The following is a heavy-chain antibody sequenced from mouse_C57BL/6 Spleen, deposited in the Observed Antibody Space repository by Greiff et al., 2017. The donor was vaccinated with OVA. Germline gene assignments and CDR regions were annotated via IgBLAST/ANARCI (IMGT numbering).Heavy chain of an antibody. J-gene: IGHJ2*01. Sequence: QVQLQQPGAELVKPGASVKLSCKASGYTFTSYWMHWVKQRPGQGLEWIGMIHPNSGSTNYNEKFKSKATLTVDKSSSTAYMQLSSLTSEDSAVYYCAREGDDYHSSFDYWGQGTTLTVSS. D-gene: IGHD2-4*01. CDR2: IHPNSGST. V-gene: IGHV1-64*01. CDR3: AREGDDYHSSFDY. CDR1: GYTFTSYW.